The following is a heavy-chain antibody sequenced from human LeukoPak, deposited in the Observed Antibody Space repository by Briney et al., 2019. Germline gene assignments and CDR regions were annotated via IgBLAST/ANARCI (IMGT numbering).Heavy chain of an antibody. D-gene: IGHD3-22*01. J-gene: IGHJ4*02. V-gene: IGHV4-31*03. CDR2: IYHSGST. CDR3: ARGDYYDSSACFDY. Sequence: PSQTLSLTCTVSGXSISSGGYYWSWIRQHPGKGPEWIGYIYHSGSTYYNPSLKSRVTISVDTSKNHFSLKLSSVTAADTAVYYCARGDYYDSSACFDYWGQGTLVTVSS. CDR1: GXSISSGGYY.